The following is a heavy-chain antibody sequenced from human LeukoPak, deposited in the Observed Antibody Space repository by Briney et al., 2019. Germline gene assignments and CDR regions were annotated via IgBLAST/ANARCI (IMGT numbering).Heavy chain of an antibody. D-gene: IGHD6-19*01. Sequence: GGSLRLSCAASGFTFSSYPMHWVRQAPGKGLEWVAVISYDGSNKYYADSVKGRFTISRDNAKNTLYLQMNSLRAEDTAVYYCARDPDPNSSGWYYFDYWGQGTLVTVSS. CDR3: ARDPDPNSSGWYYFDY. CDR1: GFTFSSYP. V-gene: IGHV3-30*04. J-gene: IGHJ4*02. CDR2: ISYDGSNK.